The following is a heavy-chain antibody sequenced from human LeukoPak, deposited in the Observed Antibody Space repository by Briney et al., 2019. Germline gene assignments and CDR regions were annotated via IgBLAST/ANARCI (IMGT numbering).Heavy chain of an antibody. J-gene: IGHJ4*02. CDR2: INHSGST. V-gene: IGHV4-34*01. D-gene: IGHD5-18*01. Sequence: PSETLSLTCAVYGGSFSGYYWSWIRQPPGKGLEWIGEINHSGSTNYNPSLKSRVTISVDTSKNQFSLKLSSVTAADTAVYYCARADTAMVRGYFDYWGQGTLVTVSS. CDR3: ARADTAMVRGYFDY. CDR1: GGSFSGYY.